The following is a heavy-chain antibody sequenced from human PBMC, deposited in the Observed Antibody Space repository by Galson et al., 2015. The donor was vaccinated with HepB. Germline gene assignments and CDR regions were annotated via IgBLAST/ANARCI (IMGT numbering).Heavy chain of an antibody. V-gene: IGHV3-23*01. J-gene: IGHJ6*02. CDR2: ISGTGRTT. D-gene: IGHD2-21*02. CDR3: AKDTNHCAGDCYYYGLDV. Sequence: SLRLSCAASGFSFSDYAITWVRQAPGKGLEWVSSISGTGRTTYYADSVKGRFTISSDNSKNTVYLQMGSLRADDTAMYYCAKDTNHCAGDCYYYGLDVWGQGTTVTVSS. CDR1: GFSFSDYA.